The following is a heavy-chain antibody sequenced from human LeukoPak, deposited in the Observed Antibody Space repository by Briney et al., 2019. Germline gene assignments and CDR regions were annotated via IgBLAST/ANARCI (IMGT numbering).Heavy chain of an antibody. CDR1: GFTFSSYA. D-gene: IGHD2-2*01. CDR3: ARDPDCSSTSCYDHWFDP. CDR2: IWYDGSNK. V-gene: IGHV3-33*01. Sequence: GGSLRLSCTAPGFTFSSYAIHWIRQAPGKGLECVAVIWYDGSNKYYADSVKGRFTISRDNSKNTLYLQMNSLRAEDTAVYYCARDPDCSSTSCYDHWFDPWGQGTLVTVSS. J-gene: IGHJ5*02.